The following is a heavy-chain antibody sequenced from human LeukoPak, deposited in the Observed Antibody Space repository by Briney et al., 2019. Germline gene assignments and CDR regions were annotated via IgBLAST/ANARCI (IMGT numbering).Heavy chain of an antibody. CDR1: GFSFSSYA. J-gene: IGHJ4*02. D-gene: IGHD4-17*01. CDR2: IWSEGRRI. V-gene: IGHV3-33*06. CDR3: AKNFYGDYNVFFDY. Sequence: PGGSLRLSCVASGFSFSSYAMNWVRQAPGKGPEWVAAIWSEGRRIYFADSVKGRFTISRDNSKNTLYLQMNSLRAEDTAVYFCAKNFYGDYNVFFDYWGQGTLVTVSS.